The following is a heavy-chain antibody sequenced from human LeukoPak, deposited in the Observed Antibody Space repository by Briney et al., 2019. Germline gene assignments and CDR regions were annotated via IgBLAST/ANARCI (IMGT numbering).Heavy chain of an antibody. CDR3: ARDARYYYDSSGLDY. J-gene: IGHJ4*02. CDR1: GGSISSSSYY. Sequence: SETLSLTCTVSGGSISSSSYYWGWIRQPPGKGLEWIGSIYYSGSTYYNPSLKSRVTISVDTSKNQFSLKLSSVTAADTAVYYCARDARYYYDSSGLDYWGQGTLVTVSS. V-gene: IGHV4-39*07. D-gene: IGHD3-22*01. CDR2: IYYSGST.